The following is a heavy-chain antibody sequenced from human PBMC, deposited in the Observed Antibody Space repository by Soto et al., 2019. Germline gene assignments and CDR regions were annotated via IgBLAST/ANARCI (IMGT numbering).Heavy chain of an antibody. CDR3: ERERDDYGSGNYYNRVDF. Sequence: QVQLVQSGAEVKQPGSSVKVSCKASGGIFSTYAISWLRQAPGQGLEWMGVIIPICGTPNYAQRLQVRVTITANEATSTAYMELSRLRSEDTAVYYCERERDDYGSGNYYNRVDFWGQGTLVTVSS. D-gene: IGHD3-10*01. V-gene: IGHV1-69*01. J-gene: IGHJ4*02. CDR1: GGIFSTYA. CDR2: IIPICGTP.